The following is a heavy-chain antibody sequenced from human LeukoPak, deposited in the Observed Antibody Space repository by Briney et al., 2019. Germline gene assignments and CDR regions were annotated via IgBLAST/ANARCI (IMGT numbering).Heavy chain of an antibody. CDR2: FDPEDGET. D-gene: IGHD5-18*01. CDR1: GYTLTELS. V-gene: IGHV1-24*01. Sequence: ASVTVSCTVSGYTLTELSMHWVRQAPGKGLEWMGGFDPEDGETIYAQKFQGRVTMTEDTSTDTAYMELSSLRSEDTAVYYCATRLGYSYGYYFDYWGQGTLVTVSS. J-gene: IGHJ4*02. CDR3: ATRLGYSYGYYFDY.